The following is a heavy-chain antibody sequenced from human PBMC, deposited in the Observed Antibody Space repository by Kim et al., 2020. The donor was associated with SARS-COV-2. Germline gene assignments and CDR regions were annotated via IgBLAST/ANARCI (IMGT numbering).Heavy chain of an antibody. Sequence: SETLSLTCAVSGGSISSSNWWSWVRQPPGKGLEWIGEIYHSGSTNYNPSLKSRVTISVDKSKNQFSLKLSSVTAADTAVYYCARGYAHPMAATYYFDYWGQGTLVTVSS. CDR1: GGSISSSNW. CDR3: ARGYAHPMAATYYFDY. V-gene: IGHV4-4*02. D-gene: IGHD2-15*01. CDR2: IYHSGST. J-gene: IGHJ4*02.